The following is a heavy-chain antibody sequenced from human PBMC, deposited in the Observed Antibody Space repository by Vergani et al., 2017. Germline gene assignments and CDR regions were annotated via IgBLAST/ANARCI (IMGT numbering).Heavy chain of an antibody. CDR1: GFTFSLYN. CDR3: AKEVDYSGSGFGMDV. J-gene: IGHJ6*02. V-gene: IGHV3-21*06. Sequence: EVQLVESGGGLVKPGGSLRLSCAASGFTFSLYNMNWVRQAPGRGLEWISAISSTGDFIFYADSVKGRFTISRDNAKNTQYLRMDSLRAEDTAVYYCAKEVDYSGSGFGMDVWAKGPRSPSP. CDR2: ISSTGDFI. D-gene: IGHD3-10*01.